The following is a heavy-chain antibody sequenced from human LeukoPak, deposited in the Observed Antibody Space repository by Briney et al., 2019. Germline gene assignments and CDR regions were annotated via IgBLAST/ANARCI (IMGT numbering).Heavy chain of an antibody. Sequence: GGSLRLSCAASGFTFSTHTMAWVRQAPGKGLEWVSYISGSTSVIYYADSVKGRFTISRDNAKNSLYLQMDSLRTEDTAIYYCARGLYYIDVWGNGTAVTVS. CDR1: GFTFSTHT. J-gene: IGHJ6*03. CDR2: ISGSTSVI. V-gene: IGHV3-48*01. CDR3: ARGLYYIDV.